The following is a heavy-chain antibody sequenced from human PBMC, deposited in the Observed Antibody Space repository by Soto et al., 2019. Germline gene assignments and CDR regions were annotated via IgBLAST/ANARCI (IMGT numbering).Heavy chain of an antibody. CDR1: GYSLTGYY. CDR3: ARAHYDILTGYYSGGDHDAFDI. D-gene: IGHD3-9*01. CDR2: INPNSGGT. Sequence: GASVKVSCEASGYSLTGYYMHWVRQAPGQGLEWMGWINPNSGGTNYAQKFQGWVTMTRDTSISTAYMELSRLRSDDTAVYYCARAHYDILTGYYSGGDHDAFDIWGQGTMVT. J-gene: IGHJ3*02. V-gene: IGHV1-2*04.